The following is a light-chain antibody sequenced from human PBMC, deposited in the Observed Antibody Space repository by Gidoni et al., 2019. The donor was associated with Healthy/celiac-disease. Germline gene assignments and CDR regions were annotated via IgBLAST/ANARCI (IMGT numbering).Light chain of an antibody. CDR3: QQYGSSPHT. V-gene: IGKV3-20*01. CDR2: GAS. Sequence: EIVLTQSPGTLSLSPGERATLSCRASQSVSSSYLAWYQQKPGQAPRLLIYGASSRATGIPDRFSGRGSGTDFTLTISRLEPEDFAVYYWQQYGSSPHTFGQGTKVEIK. CDR1: QSVSSSY. J-gene: IGKJ1*01.